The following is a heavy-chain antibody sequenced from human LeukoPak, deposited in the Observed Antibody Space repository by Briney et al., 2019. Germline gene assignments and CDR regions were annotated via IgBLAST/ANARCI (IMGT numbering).Heavy chain of an antibody. CDR2: ISTGGST. CDR1: GGSISGHY. J-gene: IGHJ4*02. Sequence: SETLSLTCSVSGGSISGHYWTWIRQPPGKGLEWIGYISTGGSTSYNPSLKSRVTISVDTSKNQFSLNLSSVTAADTAVYSCARRRTTGTTGYFDYWGQGTLVTVSS. D-gene: IGHD1-1*01. CDR3: ARRRTTGTTGYFDY. V-gene: IGHV4-4*09.